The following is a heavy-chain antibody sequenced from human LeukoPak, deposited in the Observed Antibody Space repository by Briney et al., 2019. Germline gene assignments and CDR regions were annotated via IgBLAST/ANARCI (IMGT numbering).Heavy chain of an antibody. J-gene: IGHJ3*02. D-gene: IGHD3-22*01. V-gene: IGHV1-18*01. CDR2: ISAHNGNT. CDR3: ARGGYYDSSGYRNDAFDI. Sequence: GASVKVSCKASGYTFISYGISWVRQAPGQGLEGMGWISAHNGNTNYAQKLQGRVTMTTDTSTSTAYMELRSLRSDDTAVYYCARGGYYDSSGYRNDAFDIWGQGTMVTVSS. CDR1: GYTFISYG.